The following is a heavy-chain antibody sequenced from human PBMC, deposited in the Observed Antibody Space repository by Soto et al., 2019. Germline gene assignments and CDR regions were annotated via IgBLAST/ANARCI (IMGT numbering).Heavy chain of an antibody. J-gene: IGHJ6*02. Sequence: PGGSLRLSCAASGFTFSSYGMHWVRQAPGKGLEWVAVISYDGSNKYYADSVKGRFTISRDNSKNTLYLQMNSLRAEDTAVYYCAKEYLWFGELSGMDVWGQGTTVTVSS. V-gene: IGHV3-30*18. D-gene: IGHD3-10*01. CDR2: ISYDGSNK. CDR1: GFTFSSYG. CDR3: AKEYLWFGELSGMDV.